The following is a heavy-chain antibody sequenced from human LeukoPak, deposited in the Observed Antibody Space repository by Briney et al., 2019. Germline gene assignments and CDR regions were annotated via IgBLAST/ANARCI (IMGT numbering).Heavy chain of an antibody. Sequence: GGSLRLSCAASGFTFSSYSMNWVRQAPGKGLEWVSYISSSSSTIYYADSVKGRFTISRDNAKNSLYLQMNSLRAEDTAVYYCARDPAVGIAARPSAFDIWGQGTMVTVSS. J-gene: IGHJ3*02. CDR3: ARDPAVGIAARPSAFDI. V-gene: IGHV3-48*01. CDR2: ISSSSSTI. CDR1: GFTFSSYS. D-gene: IGHD6-6*01.